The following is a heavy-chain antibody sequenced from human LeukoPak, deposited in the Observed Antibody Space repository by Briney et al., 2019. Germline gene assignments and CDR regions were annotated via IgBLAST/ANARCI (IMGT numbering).Heavy chain of an antibody. CDR1: GYRFTSYW. CDR3: ARLSWRSGGSCYLDY. V-gene: IGHV5-51*01. D-gene: IGHD2-15*01. Sequence: GESLKIPCKGSGYRFTSYWIGWVRQMPGKGLEWMGIIYPGDSDTRYSPSFQGQVTISADKSISTAYLQWSSLKASDTAMYYCARLSWRSGGSCYLDYWGQGTLVNVSS. CDR2: IYPGDSDT. J-gene: IGHJ4*02.